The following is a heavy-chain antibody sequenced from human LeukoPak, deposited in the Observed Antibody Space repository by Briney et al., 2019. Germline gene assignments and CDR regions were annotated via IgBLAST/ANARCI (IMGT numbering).Heavy chain of an antibody. CDR3: ARLPYGAPPAGFDP. J-gene: IGHJ5*02. V-gene: IGHV4-59*08. D-gene: IGHD4-17*01. CDR1: GGSISSYY. CDR2: IYYSGST. Sequence: PSETLSLTCTVSGGSISSYYWSWIRQPPGKGLEWIGYIYYSGSTNYNPSLKSRVTISVDTSKNQFSLKLSSVTAADTAVYYCARLPYGAPPAGFDPWGQGTLVTVSS.